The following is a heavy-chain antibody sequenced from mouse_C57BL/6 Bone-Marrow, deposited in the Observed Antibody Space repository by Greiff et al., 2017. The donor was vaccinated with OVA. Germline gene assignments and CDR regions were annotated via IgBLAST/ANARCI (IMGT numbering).Heavy chain of an antibody. V-gene: IGHV2-9-1*01. Sequence: VQLQQSGPGLVAPSQSLSITCTVSGFSLTSYAISWVRQPPGKGLEWLGVLWTGGGTNYNSALKSRLSISKDNSKSQVFLKMNSLQTDDTARYYCARVNYGSSAWFAYWGQGTLVTVSA. CDR3: ARVNYGSSAWFAY. CDR1: GFSLTSYA. J-gene: IGHJ3*01. CDR2: LWTGGGT. D-gene: IGHD1-1*01.